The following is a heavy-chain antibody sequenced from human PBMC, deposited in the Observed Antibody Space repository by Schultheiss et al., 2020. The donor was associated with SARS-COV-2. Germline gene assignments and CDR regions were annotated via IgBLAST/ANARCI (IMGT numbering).Heavy chain of an antibody. J-gene: IGHJ4*02. D-gene: IGHD6-13*01. Sequence: GGSLRLSCAASGFTFSNAWMNWVRQAPGKGLEWVSAISGSGGSTYYADSVKGRFTISRDNSKNSLYLQMNSLRAEDTALYYCAKVAGIAAAGTDDYWGQGTLVTVSS. CDR3: AKVAGIAAAGTDDY. V-gene: IGHV3-23*01. CDR2: ISGSGGST. CDR1: GFTFSNAW.